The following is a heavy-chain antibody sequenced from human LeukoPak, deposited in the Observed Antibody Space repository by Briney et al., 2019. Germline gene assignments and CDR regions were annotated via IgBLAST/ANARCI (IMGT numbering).Heavy chain of an antibody. J-gene: IGHJ5*02. D-gene: IGHD1-7*01. CDR2: ISAYNGNT. CDR1: GYTFTSYG. Sequence: ASVTVSCKASGYTFTSYGISWVRQAPGQGLEWMGWISAYNGNTNYAQKLQGRVTMTTDTSTSTAYMELRSLRSDDTAVYYCARARGDNWNYEVDPWGQGTLVTVSS. V-gene: IGHV1-18*01. CDR3: ARARGDNWNYEVDP.